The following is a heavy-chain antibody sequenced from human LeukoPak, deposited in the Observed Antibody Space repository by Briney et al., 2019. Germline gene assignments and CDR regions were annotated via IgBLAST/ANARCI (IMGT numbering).Heavy chain of an antibody. D-gene: IGHD3-10*02. CDR3: AELGITMIGGV. J-gene: IGHJ6*04. CDR1: GFIFSTYS. V-gene: IGHV3-21*01. CDR2: ISSTSGNK. Sequence: PGGSLRLSCTASGFIFSTYSMIWVRQAPGKGLEWVSSISSTSGNKYYAGSVKGRFTISRDNAKNSLYLQMNSLRAEDTAVYYCAELGITMIGGVWGKGTTVTISS.